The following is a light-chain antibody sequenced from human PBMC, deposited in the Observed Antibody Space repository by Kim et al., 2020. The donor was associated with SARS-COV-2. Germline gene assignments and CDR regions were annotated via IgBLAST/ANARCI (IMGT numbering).Light chain of an antibody. J-gene: IGKJ4*01. V-gene: IGKV1-17*03. CDR1: EGLRQY. CDR3: LQHNRYPLA. CDR2: AVS. Sequence: CACVGERDNISWGASEGLRQYIPWFEQKPEKVPKCLIYAVSSVQRGVTSRFSGSGSGTEFTLKISGLQLEDFATYYCLQHNRYPLACGGGNELEI.